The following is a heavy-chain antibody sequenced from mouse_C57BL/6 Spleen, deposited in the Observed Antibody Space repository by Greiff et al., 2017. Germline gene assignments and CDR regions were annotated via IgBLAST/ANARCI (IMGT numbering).Heavy chain of an antibody. V-gene: IGHV1-76*01. CDR2: IYHGSGNT. Sequence: QVQLKQSGAELVRPGASVKLSCKASGYTFTDYYINWVKQRPEQGLEWISRIYHGSGNTYYNEKFNGKATLTAEKSSSNAYRQLSSLKSEDSAVYFCAKGDSSVYYAIDYWGQGTSLTVSS. D-gene: IGHD3-2*02. CDR1: GYTFTDYY. CDR3: AKGDSSVYYAIDY. J-gene: IGHJ4*01.